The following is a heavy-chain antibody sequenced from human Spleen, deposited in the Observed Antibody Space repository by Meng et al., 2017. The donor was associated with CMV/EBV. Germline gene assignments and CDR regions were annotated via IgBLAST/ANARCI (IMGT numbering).Heavy chain of an antibody. J-gene: IGHJ4*02. CDR3: ARGTRNTEVGNYYFDS. Sequence: YGWAFSNYYWNWIRQPPGKGLEWLGEINDGGSTNYNPSLKSRVTISVDTFKNQFSLKLSSVTAADTAVYYCARGTRNTEVGNYYFDSWGQGTLVTVSS. D-gene: IGHD1-26*01. CDR1: GWAFSNYY. V-gene: IGHV4-34*01. CDR2: INDGGST.